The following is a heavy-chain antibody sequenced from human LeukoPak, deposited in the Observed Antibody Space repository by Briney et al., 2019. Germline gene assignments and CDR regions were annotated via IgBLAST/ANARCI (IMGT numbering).Heavy chain of an antibody. Sequence: ASVKVSCKASGYTFTGYYMHWVRQAPGQGLEWMGWINPNRGGTNYAQKFQGRVTMTRDTSISTAYMELSRLRSDDTAVYYCARVVDSGSSPRGNWFDPWGQGTLVTVSS. V-gene: IGHV1-2*02. CDR1: GYTFTGYY. CDR2: INPNRGGT. CDR3: ARVVDSGSSPRGNWFDP. J-gene: IGHJ5*02. D-gene: IGHD1-26*01.